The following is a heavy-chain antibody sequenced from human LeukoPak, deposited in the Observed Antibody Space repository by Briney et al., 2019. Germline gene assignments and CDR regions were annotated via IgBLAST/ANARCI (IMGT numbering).Heavy chain of an antibody. V-gene: IGHV4-59*01. D-gene: IGHD4-17*01. Sequence: SETLSLTCTVPGGSISSYYWSWIRQPPGKGLEWIGYIHYTGSTNYNPSLRSRVTISVDTSKNQFSLKLRFVTAADTAVYYCARDDKYGDYQDWYFDLWGRGTQVTVSS. CDR2: IHYTGST. CDR1: GGSISSYY. J-gene: IGHJ2*01. CDR3: ARDDKYGDYQDWYFDL.